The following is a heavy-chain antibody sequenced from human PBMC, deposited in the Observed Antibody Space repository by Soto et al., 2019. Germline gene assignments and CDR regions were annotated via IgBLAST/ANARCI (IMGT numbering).Heavy chain of an antibody. CDR3: ARFSKKYYYDSSGYSN. J-gene: IGHJ4*02. CDR2: INHSGST. CDR1: GGSFSGYY. V-gene: IGHV4-34*01. D-gene: IGHD3-22*01. Sequence: SETLSLTCAVYGGSFSGYYWSWIRQPPGKGLEWIGEINHSGSTNYNPSLKSRVTISVDTSKNQFSLKLSSVTAADTAVYHCARFSKKYYYDSSGYSNWGQGTLVTVSS.